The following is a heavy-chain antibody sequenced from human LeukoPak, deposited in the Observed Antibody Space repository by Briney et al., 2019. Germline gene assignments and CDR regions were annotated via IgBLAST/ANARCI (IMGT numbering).Heavy chain of an antibody. V-gene: IGHV1-2*04. J-gene: IGHJ3*02. CDR2: INPNSGGT. CDR3: ARVRIVGTHDAFDI. CDR1: GYTFTGYY. D-gene: IGHD1-26*01. Sequence: ASVKVSCKASGYTFTGYYMHWVRQAPGQGLEWMGWINPNSGGTNYAQKFQGWVTMTRDTSISTAYMELSRLRSDDTAVYYCARVRIVGTHDAFDIWGQGTMVTVSS.